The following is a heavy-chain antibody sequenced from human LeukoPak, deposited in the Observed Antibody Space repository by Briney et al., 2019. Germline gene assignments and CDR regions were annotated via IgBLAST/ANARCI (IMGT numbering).Heavy chain of an antibody. CDR1: GFTFSGYA. CDR3: AKGDGDYMYYFDY. Sequence: PGGSLRLSCAASGFTFSGYAMSWVRQAPGKGLEWVSAISGSGGSTYYADSVKGRFTISRDNSKNTLYLQMNSLRAEDTAVYYCAKGDGDYMYYFDYWGQGTLVTVSS. D-gene: IGHD4-17*01. CDR2: ISGSGGST. J-gene: IGHJ4*02. V-gene: IGHV3-23*01.